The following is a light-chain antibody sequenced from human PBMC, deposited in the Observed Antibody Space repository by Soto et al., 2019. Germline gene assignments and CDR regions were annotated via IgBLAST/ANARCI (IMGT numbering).Light chain of an antibody. CDR2: EVS. Sequence: QSALTQPLSVSGSPGQSVTISCTGTSSDVGSYNRVSWYQQPPGTAPKLMIYEVSNRPSGVPDRFSGSKSGNTASLTISGLQAEDEADYYCNSYTSSSTYVFGTGTTVTVL. CDR1: SSDVGSYNR. J-gene: IGLJ1*01. V-gene: IGLV2-18*02. CDR3: NSYTSSSTYV.